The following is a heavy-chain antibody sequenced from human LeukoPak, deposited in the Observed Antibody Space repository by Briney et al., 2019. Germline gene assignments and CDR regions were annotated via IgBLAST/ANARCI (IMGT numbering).Heavy chain of an antibody. D-gene: IGHD6-13*01. V-gene: IGHV3-74*01. CDR1: GFTFSNYW. CDR3: ARVRAASGTYAFDV. Sequence: PGGSLRLSCAASGFTFSNYWMHWVRQAPGKGLVWVSRINTDGSSTTNADAVKGRFAISRDNAKNTLYLQMNGLRAEDTAVYYCARVRAASGTYAFDVWGQGTMVTVSS. J-gene: IGHJ3*01. CDR2: INTDGSST.